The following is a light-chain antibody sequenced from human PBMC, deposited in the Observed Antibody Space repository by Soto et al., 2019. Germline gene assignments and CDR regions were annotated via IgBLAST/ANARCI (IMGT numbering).Light chain of an antibody. J-gene: IGLJ2*01. CDR1: SGRLDTNY. CDR3: QSYDTDSPVV. Sequence: NFMLSQPHSVSESPRQTVTISLTRSSGRLDTNYVRWYQQRQGSAPTTVIYADHARPSGVPGRFSGSIDISSNSASLTISGLQTEDEADDNCQSYDTDSPVVFGGGTKLTVL. CDR2: ADH. V-gene: IGLV6-57*04.